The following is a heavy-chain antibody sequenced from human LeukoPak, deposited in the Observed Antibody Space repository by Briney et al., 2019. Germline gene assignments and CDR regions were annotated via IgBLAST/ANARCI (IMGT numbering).Heavy chain of an antibody. CDR1: GYTFTSYA. D-gene: IGHD1-26*01. Sequence: GASVKVSCKASGYTFTSYAMHWVRQAPGQRLEWMGWINAGNGNTKYSQKFQGRVTITRDTSASTAYMELSSLGSEDTAVYYCARVGIHYLGAFDYWGQGTLVTVSS. CDR2: INAGNGNT. J-gene: IGHJ4*02. V-gene: IGHV1-3*01. CDR3: ARVGIHYLGAFDY.